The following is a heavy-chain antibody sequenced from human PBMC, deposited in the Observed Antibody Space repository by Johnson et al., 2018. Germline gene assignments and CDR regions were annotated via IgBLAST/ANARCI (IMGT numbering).Heavy chain of an antibody. Sequence: VQLQESGGGLVQPGGSLRLSCAASGFTFSSYWMHWVRHAPGKGLVWVSRINSDGSSTSYADSVKGRFTISRDNAKNTLYLQMNSLSAEDTAVYYCARYSSGYYDAFDIWGQGTMVTVSS. CDR1: GFTFSSYW. CDR3: ARYSSGYYDAFDI. J-gene: IGHJ3*02. V-gene: IGHV3-74*01. D-gene: IGHD3-22*01. CDR2: INSDGSST.